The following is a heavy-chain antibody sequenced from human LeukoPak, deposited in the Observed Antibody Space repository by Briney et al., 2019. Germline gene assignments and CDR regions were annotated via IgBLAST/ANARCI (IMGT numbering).Heavy chain of an antibody. Sequence: PSETLSLTCTVPGGSLGSSTNYGGWVRQTPGKGMEWIGSMYYGGTTYYNPSLKSRLTLSVDTSKNQISLRLHSVTAADSAVYFCATGKFSGFYAYWGQGTLVTVS. J-gene: IGHJ4*02. CDR3: ATGKFSGFYAY. D-gene: IGHD3-22*01. CDR1: GGSLGSSTNY. CDR2: MYYGGTT. V-gene: IGHV4-39*01.